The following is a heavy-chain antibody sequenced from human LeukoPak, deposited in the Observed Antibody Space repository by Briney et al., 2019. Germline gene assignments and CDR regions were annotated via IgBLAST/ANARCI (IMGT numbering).Heavy chain of an antibody. D-gene: IGHD5-24*01. V-gene: IGHV3-7*01. Sequence: PGGSLRLSCEGSEFIFFKYWMTWVRQVPGKGLEWVANIDEDGDEKNYLDSVKGRFTISRDNAKNSVYLQMNSLRPEDTAVYFCARRRSYYYRMDVWGKGTTVTVSS. CDR2: IDEDGDEK. CDR1: EFIFFKYW. CDR3: ARRRSYYYRMDV. J-gene: IGHJ6*04.